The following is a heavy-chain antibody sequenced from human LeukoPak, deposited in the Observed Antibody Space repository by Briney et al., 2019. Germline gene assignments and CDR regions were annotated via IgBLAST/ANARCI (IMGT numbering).Heavy chain of an antibody. V-gene: IGHV3-48*02. J-gene: IGHJ4*02. CDR1: GFIFSTYS. CDR3: ARGLGTLDY. D-gene: IGHD7-27*01. Sequence: GGSLRLSCAASGFIFSTYSMNWVRQAPGRGLEWVSYISSSSGAIYYTDSVKGRFTISRDNAKNSLYLQMNSLRDDDTALYYCARGLGTLDYWGQGTLVTVSS. CDR2: ISSSSGAI.